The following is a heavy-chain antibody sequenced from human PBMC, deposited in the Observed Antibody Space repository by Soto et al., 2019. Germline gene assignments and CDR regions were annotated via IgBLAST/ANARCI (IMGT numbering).Heavy chain of an antibody. CDR2: IYYSGST. D-gene: IGHD2-15*01. Sequence: TLSLTCTVPGGSISSYYWSWNRQPPGKGLEWIGNIYYSGSTNYNPSLKSRVTISVDTSKNQSSLKLSDVTAADTAVYYCARGDCSGGTCLAFDIWGQGTMVTVS. CDR3: ARGDCSGGTCLAFDI. J-gene: IGHJ3*02. CDR1: GGSISSYY. V-gene: IGHV4-59*01.